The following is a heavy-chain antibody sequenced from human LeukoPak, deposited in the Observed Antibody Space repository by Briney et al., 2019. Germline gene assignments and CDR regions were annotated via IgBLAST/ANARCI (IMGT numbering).Heavy chain of an antibody. D-gene: IGHD3-16*01. V-gene: IGHV3-21*01. Sequence: GGSLRLSCAASGFRFSAYAMNWVRQAPGKGLEWVSSIGSSGSYMYYGDSVKGRFTVSRDNPKNSLYLEMNSLRAEDTAVYYCARDDYGSGTPTIDYWGQGTLVSVAS. CDR1: GFRFSAYA. CDR2: IGSSGSYM. CDR3: ARDDYGSGTPTIDY. J-gene: IGHJ4*02.